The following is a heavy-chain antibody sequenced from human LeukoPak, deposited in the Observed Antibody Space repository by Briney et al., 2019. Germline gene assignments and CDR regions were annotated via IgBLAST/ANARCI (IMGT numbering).Heavy chain of an antibody. CDR1: GYSISSGYY. CDR3: ARGYYSSYFDY. Sequence: SSETLSLTCTVSGYSISSGYYWGWIRQPPGKGLEWIGSIYHSGSTYYNPSLKSRVTISVDTSKNQFSLKLSSVTAADTAVYYCARGYYSSYFDYWGQGTLVTVSS. V-gene: IGHV4-38-2*02. J-gene: IGHJ4*02. D-gene: IGHD6-19*01. CDR2: IYHSGST.